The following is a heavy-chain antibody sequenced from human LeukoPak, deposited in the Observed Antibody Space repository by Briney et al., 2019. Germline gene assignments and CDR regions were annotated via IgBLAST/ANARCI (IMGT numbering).Heavy chain of an antibody. CDR1: GDSVSSNSAA. CDR2: TYYRSKWYN. CDR3: ARDGAFWSGYPYYFDY. V-gene: IGHV6-1*01. Sequence: SQTLSLTCAISGDSVSSNSAAWNWIRQSPSRGLEWLGRTYYRSKWYNNYAVSVKSRITINPDTSKNQFSLQLNSVTPEDTAVYYCARDGAFWSGYPYYFDYWGQGTLVTVSS. J-gene: IGHJ4*02. D-gene: IGHD3-3*01.